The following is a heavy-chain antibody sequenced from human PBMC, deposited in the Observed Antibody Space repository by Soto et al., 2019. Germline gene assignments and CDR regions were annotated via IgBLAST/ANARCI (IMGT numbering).Heavy chain of an antibody. V-gene: IGHV1-18*04. Sequence: RASVKVSCKASGYTFTSCGISWVRQAPGQGLEWMGWISAYNGNTNYAQKLQGRVTMTTDTSTSTAYMELRSLRSDDTAVYYCARAGRDIVVVLAATSWFDPWGQGTLVTVSS. CDR3: ARAGRDIVVVLAATSWFDP. J-gene: IGHJ5*02. D-gene: IGHD2-15*01. CDR2: ISAYNGNT. CDR1: GYTFTSCG.